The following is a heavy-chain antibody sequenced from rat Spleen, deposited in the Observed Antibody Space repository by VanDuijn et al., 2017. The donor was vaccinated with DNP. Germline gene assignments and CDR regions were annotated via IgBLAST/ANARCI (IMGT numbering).Heavy chain of an antibody. CDR3: ATHGFGYFDY. V-gene: IGHV5-31*01. J-gene: IGHJ2*01. CDR1: GFTFNNYW. D-gene: IGHD4-3*01. CDR2: ITNSGGST. Sequence: EVQLAESGGDLVQPGRSLKLSCVASGFTFNNYWMTWIRQVPGKGLEWVASITNSGGSTYYPDSVKGRFTISRDDAKNTLYLQMDSLRSEDTATYYCATHGFGYFDYWGQGVVVTVSS.